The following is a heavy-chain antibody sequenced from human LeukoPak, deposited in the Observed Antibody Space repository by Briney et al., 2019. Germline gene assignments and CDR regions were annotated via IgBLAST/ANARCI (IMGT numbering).Heavy chain of an antibody. Sequence: GGSLRLSCAASGFTFSSSALSWVRQAPGKGLEWVSNISGSGSGGSTYYADSVKGRFTISRDNSRNTLYLQMNSLRAEDTAVYYCARGGTNYYYMDVWGNGTTVTVSS. D-gene: IGHD3-10*01. CDR1: GFTFSSSA. V-gene: IGHV3-23*01. CDR3: ARGGTNYYYMDV. CDR2: ISGSGSGGST. J-gene: IGHJ6*03.